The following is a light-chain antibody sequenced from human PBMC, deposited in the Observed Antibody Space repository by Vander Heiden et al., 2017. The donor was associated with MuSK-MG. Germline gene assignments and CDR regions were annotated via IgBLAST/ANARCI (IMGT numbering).Light chain of an antibody. V-gene: IGKV3-15*01. J-gene: IGKJ4*01. Sequence: EIVMTQSPATLSVSPGERATLSCRASQSVSSNLAWYQQKPGQAPRLLIFGATTRATGIPARFSGSGSGTEFTLTISSLQSADFAVYYCQQDSKWPLTFGGGTKVEIK. CDR3: QQDSKWPLT. CDR2: GAT. CDR1: QSVSSN.